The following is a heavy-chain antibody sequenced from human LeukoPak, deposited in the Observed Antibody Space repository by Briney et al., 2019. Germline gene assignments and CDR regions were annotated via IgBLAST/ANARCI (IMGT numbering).Heavy chain of an antibody. CDR3: AREDSSGYHLFDY. D-gene: IGHD3-22*01. CDR1: GGSISSYY. Sequence: SETLSLTCTVSGGSISSYYWSWIRQPPGKGLEWIGYIYYSGSTNYNPSLKSRVTISVDTSKNQFSLKLSSVTAADTAVYYCAREDSSGYHLFDYWGQGTLVTVSS. J-gene: IGHJ4*02. V-gene: IGHV4-59*01. CDR2: IYYSGST.